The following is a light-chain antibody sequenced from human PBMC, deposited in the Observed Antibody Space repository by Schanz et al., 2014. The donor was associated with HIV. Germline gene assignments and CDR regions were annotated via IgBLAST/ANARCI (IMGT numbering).Light chain of an antibody. V-gene: IGKV1-39*01. J-gene: IGKJ1*01. CDR1: QSIASY. Sequence: DIQMTQSPSSLSASVGDRVTITCRASQSIASYLNWYQQKPGKAPKLLIYAASNLQSGVPSRFSGSGSGTDFTLTISSLQPEDFATYYCQQANSLPWTFGQGTRVEF. CDR2: AAS. CDR3: QQANSLPWT.